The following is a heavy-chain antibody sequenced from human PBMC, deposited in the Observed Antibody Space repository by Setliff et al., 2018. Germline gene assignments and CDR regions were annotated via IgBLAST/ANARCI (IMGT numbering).Heavy chain of an antibody. V-gene: IGHV1-69*13. Sequence: GASVKVSCKASGGTFSSYVISWAREAPGQGLEWMGGIIPMFGTNYAQKFQGRVTITADESTSTAYMELSSLGSEDTAVYYCAGGQPLVRKYSMDVWGKGTMVTVSS. D-gene: IGHD3-10*01. J-gene: IGHJ6*03. CDR3: AGGQPLVRKYSMDV. CDR1: GGTFSSYV. CDR2: IIPMFGT.